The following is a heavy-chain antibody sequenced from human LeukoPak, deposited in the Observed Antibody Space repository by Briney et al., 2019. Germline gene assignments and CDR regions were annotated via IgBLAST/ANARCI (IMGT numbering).Heavy chain of an antibody. CDR3: ASSAGALIDC. Sequence: GGSLRLSCVASGFTFSTYDMHWVRQAPGKGLEWVAVIWFDGSNKFYADSVKGRFTISRDNSKNTLYLQINSLRAEDTAVYYCASSAGALIDCWGQGTLVIVSS. V-gene: IGHV3-33*08. CDR2: IWFDGSNK. CDR1: GFTFSTYD. J-gene: IGHJ4*02. D-gene: IGHD6-19*01.